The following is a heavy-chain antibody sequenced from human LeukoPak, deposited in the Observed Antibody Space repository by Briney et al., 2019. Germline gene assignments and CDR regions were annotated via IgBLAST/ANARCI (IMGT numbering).Heavy chain of an antibody. D-gene: IGHD4-11*01. J-gene: IGHJ6*02. CDR1: GYTFTSYY. CDR3: ARDVAVTSYYHYGMDV. Sequence: ASVKVSCTASGYTFTSYYMHWVRQAPGQGLEWMGIINPSGGSTSYAQKFQGRVTMTRDTSTSTVYMELSSLRSEDTAVYYCARDVAVTSYYHYGMDVWGQGTTVTVSS. V-gene: IGHV1-46*01. CDR2: INPSGGST.